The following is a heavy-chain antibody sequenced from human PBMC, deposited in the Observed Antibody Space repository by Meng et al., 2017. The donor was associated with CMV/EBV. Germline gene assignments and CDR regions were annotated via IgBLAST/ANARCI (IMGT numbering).Heavy chain of an antibody. J-gene: IGHJ4*02. CDR3: ALAEYSSSLFDY. V-gene: IGHV1-69*12. Sequence: QDQLVQSGAEVKKPGSSVKVSCKASGGNLRTYAISWVRQAPGQGLEWMGGIIPISGTTNYAQKFQGRVTITADLSTSAAYIELSSLRSEDTAVYYCALAEYSSSLFDYWGQGTLVTVSS. CDR2: IIPISGTT. CDR1: GGNLRTYA. D-gene: IGHD6-13*01.